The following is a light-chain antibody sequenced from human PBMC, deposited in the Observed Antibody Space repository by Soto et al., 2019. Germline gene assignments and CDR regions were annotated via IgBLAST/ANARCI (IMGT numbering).Light chain of an antibody. Sequence: QSALTQPASVSGSPGQSITISCTGTSSDVGGYNLVSWYQQHPGKAPKLMIYEGDKRPSGVSNRFSGSKSGNTASLTISGLQAEDEADYYCCSYAGSYTWVFGGGTKLTVL. CDR2: EGD. CDR3: CSYAGSYTWV. J-gene: IGLJ3*02. V-gene: IGLV2-23*01. CDR1: SSDVGGYNL.